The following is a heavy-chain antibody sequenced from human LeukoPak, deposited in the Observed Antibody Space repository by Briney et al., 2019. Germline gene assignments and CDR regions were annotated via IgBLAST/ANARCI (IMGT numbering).Heavy chain of an antibody. J-gene: IGHJ4*02. CDR2: ISGSGGST. CDR3: AKGEGATPPSDRFDY. Sequence: GGSLRLSCAASGFTFSSYAMSWVRQAPGEGLEWVSAISGSGGSTYSADSVKGRFTISRDNSKNTLYLQMNSLRAEDTAVYYCAKGEGATPPSDRFDYWGQGTLVTVSS. D-gene: IGHD1-26*01. V-gene: IGHV3-23*01. CDR1: GFTFSSYA.